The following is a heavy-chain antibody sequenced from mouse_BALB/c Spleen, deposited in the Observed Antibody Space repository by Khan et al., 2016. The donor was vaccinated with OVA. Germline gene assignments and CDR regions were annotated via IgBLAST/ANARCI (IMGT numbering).Heavy chain of an antibody. CDR3: TRPSYYGNPWFTC. Sequence: EVQLVESGGDLVKPGGSLKLSCEPSGFAFSSYDMSWIRQTPEKRLEWVATISGTGIYTYYPDSVKGRFTISRDNARNTLYLQMSSLRSEDTALYYCTRPSYYGNPWFTCWGQGTLVTVSA. V-gene: IGHV5-9*02. J-gene: IGHJ3*01. CDR2: ISGTGIYT. CDR1: GFAFSSYD. D-gene: IGHD2-10*01.